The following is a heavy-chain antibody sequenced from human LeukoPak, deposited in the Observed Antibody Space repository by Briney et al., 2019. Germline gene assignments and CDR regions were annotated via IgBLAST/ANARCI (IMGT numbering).Heavy chain of an antibody. CDR1: GFTFSSYS. CDR2: ISSSSSYI. D-gene: IGHD1-26*01. Sequence: GGSLRLSCAASGFTFSSYSMNWVRQAPGKGLEWVSSISSSSSYIYYADSVKGRFTISRDNAKNSLYLQMNSLRAEDTAVYYCTTDQSPFIVGAPTLGYWGQGTLVTVSS. V-gene: IGHV3-21*03. J-gene: IGHJ4*02. CDR3: TTDQSPFIVGAPTLGY.